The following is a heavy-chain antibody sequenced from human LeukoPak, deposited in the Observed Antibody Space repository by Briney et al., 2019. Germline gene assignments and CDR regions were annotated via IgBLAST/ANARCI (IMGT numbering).Heavy chain of an antibody. Sequence: SETLSLSCTVSGGSIITYYWSWIRQPAGKGLEWIGRIYSSGRTNYHPSLESRVTMSVDTSKNQFSLNLTSVTAADTAVYYCARSWNVDWFASWGQGTLVTVSS. CDR1: GGSIITYY. J-gene: IGHJ5*01. D-gene: IGHD1-1*01. CDR2: IYSSGRT. CDR3: ARSWNVDWFAS. V-gene: IGHV4-4*07.